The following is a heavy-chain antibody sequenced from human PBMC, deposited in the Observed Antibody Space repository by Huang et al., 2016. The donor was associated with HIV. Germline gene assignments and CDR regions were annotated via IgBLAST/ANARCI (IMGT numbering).Heavy chain of an antibody. D-gene: IGHD2-21*02. CDR2: INNSRSS. CDR3: ARGLIFCRGGDCFPTHFQH. J-gene: IGHJ1*01. V-gene: IGHV4-34*02. Sequence: QVRLEQWGAGLLKPSETLSLTCAVYGGSFSGYQWTWIRQSLGKGLEWIGEINNSRSSTYNPSHKTRVTITGEMSKNQFSLKMTSRTLPDTAVYFCARGLIFCRGGDCFPTHFQHWSQG. CDR1: GGSFSGYQ.